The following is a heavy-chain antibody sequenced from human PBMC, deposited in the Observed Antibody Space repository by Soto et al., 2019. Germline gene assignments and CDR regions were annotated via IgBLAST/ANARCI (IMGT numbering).Heavy chain of an antibody. CDR1: GGTFSSYA. J-gene: IGHJ4*02. CDR2: IIPIFGTA. V-gene: IGHV1-69*13. D-gene: IGHD3-22*01. Sequence: GASLKVSCKASGGTFSSYAISWVRQAPGQGLEWMGGIIPIFGTANYAQKFQGRVTITADESTSTAYMVLSSLRSEDTAVYYCARTQALYYDSSGYYYDYFDYWGQGTLVTVSS. CDR3: ARTQALYYDSSGYYYDYFDY.